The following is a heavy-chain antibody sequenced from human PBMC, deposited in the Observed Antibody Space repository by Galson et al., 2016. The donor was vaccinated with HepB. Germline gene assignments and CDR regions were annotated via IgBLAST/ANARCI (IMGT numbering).Heavy chain of an antibody. V-gene: IGHV3-30*03. D-gene: IGHD1-26*01. J-gene: IGHJ4*02. CDR1: GFTVSSYG. Sequence: LRLSCAASGFTVSSYGMHWVRQAPGKGLEWVAVISYDGSNKYYADSVKGRFTISRDNSKNTLYLQMNSLRAEDTAVYYCAILGATFGYWGQGTLVTVSS. CDR3: AILGATFGY. CDR2: ISYDGSNK.